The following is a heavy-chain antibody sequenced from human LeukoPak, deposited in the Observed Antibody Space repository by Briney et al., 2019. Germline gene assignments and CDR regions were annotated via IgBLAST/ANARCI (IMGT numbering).Heavy chain of an antibody. V-gene: IGHV3-53*01. D-gene: IGHD6-13*01. CDR1: GFAVSNNY. J-gene: IGHJ4*02. Sequence: PGGSLRLACATSGFAVSNNYMSWVRQGPGKGLGWVSAIYSGGSTYYAVSVKGRLTISRDNSKNKLYLQMNSLRAEDTAVYYGASSIAAAGTGGLDYWGQGTLVTVSS. CDR3: ASSIAAAGTGGLDY. CDR2: IYSGGST.